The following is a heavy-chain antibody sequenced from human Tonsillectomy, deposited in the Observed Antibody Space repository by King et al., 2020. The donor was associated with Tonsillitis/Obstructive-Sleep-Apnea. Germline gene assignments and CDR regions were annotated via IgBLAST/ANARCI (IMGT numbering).Heavy chain of an antibody. Sequence: VQLVESGGVVVQPGGSLRLSCAASGFTFDDYTMHWVRQAPGKGLEWVSLISWDGGSTYYADSVKGRFTISRDNSKNSLYLQMNSLRTEDTALYYCANDIGCSYGYGYYYYGMDVWGQGTTVTVSS. D-gene: IGHD5-18*01. CDR3: ANDIGCSYGYGYYYYGMDV. CDR1: GFTFDDYT. V-gene: IGHV3-43*01. CDR2: ISWDGGST. J-gene: IGHJ6*02.